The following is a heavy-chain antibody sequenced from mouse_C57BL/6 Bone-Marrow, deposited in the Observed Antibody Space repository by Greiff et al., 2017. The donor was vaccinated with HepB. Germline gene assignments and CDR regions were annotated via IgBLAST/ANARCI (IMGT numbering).Heavy chain of an antibody. CDR1: EYEFPSHD. D-gene: IGHD2-3*01. CDR3: ARSPDDGYYWYFDV. Sequence: EVKLMESGGGLVQPGESLKLSCESNEYEFPSHDMSWVRKTPEKRLELVAAINSDGGSTYYPDTMERRFIISRDNTKKTLYLQMSSLRSEDTALYYCARSPDDGYYWYFDVWGTGTTVTVSS. V-gene: IGHV5-2*01. J-gene: IGHJ1*03. CDR2: INSDGGST.